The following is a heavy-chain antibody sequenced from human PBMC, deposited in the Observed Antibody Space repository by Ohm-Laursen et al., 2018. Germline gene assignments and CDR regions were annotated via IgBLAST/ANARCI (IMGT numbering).Heavy chain of an antibody. V-gene: IGHV4-39*02. CDR1: GGSITSSSYY. D-gene: IGHD3-3*01. CDR3: ARNTVTIFGVDTYYYSGMDV. J-gene: IGHJ6*02. Sequence: TLSLTCTVSGGSITSSSYYWGWIRQPPGKGLEWIGSIFYTGSTYNNPSLKSRVTISVDTSKHHFYLTLSSVTAADTAVYYCARNTVTIFGVDTYYYSGMDVWGQGTTVTVSS. CDR2: IFYTGST.